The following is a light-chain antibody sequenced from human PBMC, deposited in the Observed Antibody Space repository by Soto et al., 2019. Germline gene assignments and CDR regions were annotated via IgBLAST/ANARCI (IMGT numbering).Light chain of an antibody. V-gene: IGLV2-14*01. CDR2: DVS. CDR3: SSYTSSSTYV. Sequence: QSVLTQPASVSGSPGQSITISCTVTSSDVGGYNYVSWYQQHPGKAPKLMIYDVSNRPSGVSNRFSGYKSGNTASLTISGLQAEDEADYCCSSYTSSSTYVCGTGTKVT. CDR1: SSDVGGYNY. J-gene: IGLJ1*01.